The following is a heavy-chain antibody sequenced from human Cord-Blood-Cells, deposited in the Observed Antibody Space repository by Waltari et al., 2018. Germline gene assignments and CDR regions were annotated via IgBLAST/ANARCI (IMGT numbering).Heavy chain of an antibody. V-gene: IGHV3-15*01. Sequence: ELQLVGSGGGLVRPGGSCGLSLQASGFTFIIAWLGWVRQAPGKGLEWVGRIKSKTDGGTTDYAAPVKGRFTISRDDSKNTLYLQMNSLKTEDTAVYYCTTGGGAIDYWGQGTLVTVSS. CDR3: TTGGGAIDY. CDR2: IKSKTDGGTT. J-gene: IGHJ4*02. D-gene: IGHD3-16*01. CDR1: GFTFIIAW.